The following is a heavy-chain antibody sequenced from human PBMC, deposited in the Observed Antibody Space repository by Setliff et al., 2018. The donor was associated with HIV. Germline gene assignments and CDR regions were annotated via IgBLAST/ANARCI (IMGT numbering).Heavy chain of an antibody. CDR2: ITPNSGGT. J-gene: IGHJ4*02. Sequence: ASVKVSCKASGYTLTDFYIHWVRQAPGQGLEWMGWITPNSGGTEYAGKFQGRVTLTRDTSINTAYMEVTRLTSDDTAVYYCAGVSSQFSEWRKDYFECWGQGSLVTVS. V-gene: IGHV1-2*02. D-gene: IGHD3-3*01. CDR1: GYTLTDFY. CDR3: AGVSSQFSEWRKDYFEC.